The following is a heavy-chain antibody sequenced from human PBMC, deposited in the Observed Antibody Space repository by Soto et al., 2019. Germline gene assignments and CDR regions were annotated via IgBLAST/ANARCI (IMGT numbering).Heavy chain of an antibody. D-gene: IGHD1-26*01. CDR2: IIPILGIA. CDR1: GGTFSSYT. V-gene: IGHV1-69*02. CDR3: AADVGGYIYGLARH. Sequence: PVKVSCKASGGTFSSYTISWVRQAPGQGLEWMGRIIPILGIANYAQKFQGRVTITADKSTSTAYMELSSLRPEDTAVYYCAADVGGYIYGLARHLGPGNLVTVS. J-gene: IGHJ4*02.